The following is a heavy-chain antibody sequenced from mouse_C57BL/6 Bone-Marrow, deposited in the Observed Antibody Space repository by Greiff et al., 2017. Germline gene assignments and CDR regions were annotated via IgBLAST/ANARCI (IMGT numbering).Heavy chain of an antibody. CDR2: IWRGGST. CDR1: GFSLTSSG. V-gene: IGHV2-5*01. CDR3: AKKGRSYDYWYCDV. D-gene: IGHD1-1*01. Sequence: VQLVASGPGLVQPSQSLSITCTVSGFSLTSSGVHWVRQSPGKGLAWLGVIWRGGSTDYNAAFMSRLSITKDNSKSQVFFKMNRLQADDTAIYDWAKKGRSYDYWYCDVWGTGTTGTVSS. J-gene: IGHJ1*03.